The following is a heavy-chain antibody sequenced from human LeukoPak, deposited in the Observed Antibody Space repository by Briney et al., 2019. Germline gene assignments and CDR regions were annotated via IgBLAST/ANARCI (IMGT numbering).Heavy chain of an antibody. CDR1: GFTFSTYA. V-gene: IGHV3-30*04. CDR3: ARRTYYYDSSGQYYYYYMDV. J-gene: IGHJ6*03. CDR2: ISYDGSSK. Sequence: GGSLRLSCAASGFTFSTYAMHWVRQAPGKGLEWVAVISYDGSSKYYADSVKGRFTISRDNSKNTLYLQMNSLRAEDTAVYYCARRTYYYDSSGQYYYYYMDVWGKGTTVTVSS. D-gene: IGHD3-22*01.